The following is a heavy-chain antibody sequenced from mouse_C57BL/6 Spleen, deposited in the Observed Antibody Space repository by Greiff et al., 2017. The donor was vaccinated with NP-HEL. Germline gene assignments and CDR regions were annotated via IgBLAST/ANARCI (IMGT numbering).Heavy chain of an antibody. CDR1: GFTFSDYG. V-gene: IGHV5-17*01. J-gene: IGHJ4*01. CDR3: ARRSYYGSSFYYAMDY. Sequence: EVKLVESGGGLVKPGGSLKLSCAASGFTFSDYGMHWVRQAPEKGLEWVAYISSGSSTIYYADTVKGRFTISRDNAKTTLFLQMTSLRSEDTAMYYCARRSYYGSSFYYAMDYWGQGTSVTVSS. CDR2: ISSGSSTI. D-gene: IGHD1-1*01.